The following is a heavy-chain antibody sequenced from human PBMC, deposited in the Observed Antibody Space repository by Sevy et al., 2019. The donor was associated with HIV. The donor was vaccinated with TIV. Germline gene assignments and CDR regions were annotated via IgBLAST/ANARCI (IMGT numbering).Heavy chain of an antibody. CDR3: ARALRGGIIAFDV. CDR2: IHHAGST. Sequence: SETLSLTCAVSGGSITSTDFSCSWIRQAPGRGLEWIGFIHHAGSTYYNPSFQSRVTISVDRPRNEFSLKLSSVTAAGTAVYYCARALRGGIIAFDVWGQGTMVTVSS. J-gene: IGHJ3*01. V-gene: IGHV4-30-2*01. CDR1: GGSITSTDFS. D-gene: IGHD2-15*01.